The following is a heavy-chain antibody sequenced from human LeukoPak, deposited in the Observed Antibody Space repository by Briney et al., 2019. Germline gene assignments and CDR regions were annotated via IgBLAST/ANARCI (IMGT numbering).Heavy chain of an antibody. CDR2: IDPNSGGT. V-gene: IGHV1-2*06. Sequence: ASVKVSCKTSGYTFTGYYIHWVRQAPGQGLEWLGRIDPNSGGTSYAHNFQGRVTMTRHTSISTAYMDLSSLTSDDTAVYYCARDSRVSGDYWGQGTLVTVS. D-gene: IGHD2-2*01. J-gene: IGHJ4*02. CDR3: ARDSRVSGDY. CDR1: GYTFTGYY.